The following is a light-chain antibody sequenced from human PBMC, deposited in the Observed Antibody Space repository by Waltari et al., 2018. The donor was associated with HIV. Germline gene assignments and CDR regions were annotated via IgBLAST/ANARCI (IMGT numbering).Light chain of an antibody. Sequence: QSVLTQPPSVSGAPGQRVTISCTGSSSNIGARYAVPVYQQLPGTAPKVLIYGNSDRPSGVPDRFSGSKSATSASLVITGLQAEDEGNYYCQSYDSSLSGWVFGGGTKLTVL. CDR3: QSYDSSLSGWV. V-gene: IGLV1-40*01. CDR1: SSNIGARYA. CDR2: GNS. J-gene: IGLJ3*02.